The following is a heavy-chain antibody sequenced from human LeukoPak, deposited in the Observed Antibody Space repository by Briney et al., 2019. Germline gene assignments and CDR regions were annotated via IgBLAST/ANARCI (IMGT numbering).Heavy chain of an antibody. CDR1: GYGFTGYY. Sequence: ASVKVSCKASGYGFTGYYMHCVRQAPGQWLKWMGWINPNSGGTKYAQKFKGRVTMTRDTSISTAYMELSRLRSDDTAVYYCARVDTAMVAGGGDYWGQGTLVTVSS. CDR2: INPNSGGT. J-gene: IGHJ4*02. CDR3: ARVDTAMVAGGGDY. V-gene: IGHV1-2*02. D-gene: IGHD5-18*01.